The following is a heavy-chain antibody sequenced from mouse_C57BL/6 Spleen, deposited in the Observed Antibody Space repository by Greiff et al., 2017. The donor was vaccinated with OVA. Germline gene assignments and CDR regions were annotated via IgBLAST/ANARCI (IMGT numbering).Heavy chain of an antibody. CDR3: ARDQIVRRAWFAY. J-gene: IGHJ3*01. CDR1: GFTFSDYG. D-gene: IGHD2-14*01. Sequence: EVQRVESGGGLVKPGGSLKLSCAASGFTFSDYGMHWVRQAPEKGLEWVAYISSGSSTIYYADTVKGRFTISRDNAKNTLFLQMTSLRSEDTAMYYCARDQIVRRAWFAYWGQGTLVTVSA. CDR2: ISSGSSTI. V-gene: IGHV5-17*01.